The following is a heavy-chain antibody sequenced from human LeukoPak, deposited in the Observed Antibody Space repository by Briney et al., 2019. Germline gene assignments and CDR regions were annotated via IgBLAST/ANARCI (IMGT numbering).Heavy chain of an antibody. V-gene: IGHV4-34*01. J-gene: IGHJ4*02. Sequence: SETLSLTCAVYGGSFSGYYWSWIRQPPGKGLEWIGEINHSGSTNYNPSLKSRVTISVDTSKNQFSLKLSSVTAADTAVYYCARGLRITIFGVVIIDRPPFDYWGQGTLVTVSS. D-gene: IGHD3-3*01. CDR3: ARGLRITIFGVVIIDRPPFDY. CDR1: GGSFSGYY. CDR2: INHSGST.